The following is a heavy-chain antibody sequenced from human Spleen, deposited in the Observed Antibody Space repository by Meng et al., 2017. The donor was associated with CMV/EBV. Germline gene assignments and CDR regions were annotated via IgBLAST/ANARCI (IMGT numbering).Heavy chain of an antibody. CDR1: GFTFSSYS. CDR2: IYSGGSNR. J-gene: IGHJ4*02. CDR3: GRYLSM. D-gene: IGHD2-2*02. Sequence: EGSGFTFSSYSMSWVRQAPGKGLEWVSVIYSGGSNRYYRDSVKGRFTISRDSSKNTIYLQMNSLRVEDTAVYYCGRYLSMGGQGTLVTVSS. V-gene: IGHV3-23*03.